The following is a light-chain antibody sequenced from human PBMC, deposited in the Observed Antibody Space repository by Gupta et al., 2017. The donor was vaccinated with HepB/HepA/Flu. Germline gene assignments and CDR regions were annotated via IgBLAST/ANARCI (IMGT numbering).Light chain of an antibody. CDR3: CSYAGRSVWV. V-gene: IGLV2-23*02. CDR2: EVN. CDR1: SRDVGNYNF. J-gene: IGLJ3*02. Sequence: SALPHPASVSGSRGQSITISCTGTSRDVGNYNFVSWYQHHPGKAPKLLIYEVNKRPSGASNRFSGSRSGNTASLTVSGLQTDDEADYYCCSYAGRSVWVFGGGTKLTVL.